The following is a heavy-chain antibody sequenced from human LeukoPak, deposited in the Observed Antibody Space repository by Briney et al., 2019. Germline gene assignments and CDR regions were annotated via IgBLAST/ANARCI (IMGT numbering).Heavy chain of an antibody. D-gene: IGHD6-13*01. Sequence: SETXSLTCTVSGGSISSFYWTWIRQPAGKGLEWIGRIYTSGSTNYNPSLKSRVTMSVDTSKNQFSLKLSSVTAADTAVYYCARGPGDGSWLENDYWGQGTLVTVSS. CDR2: IYTSGST. CDR1: GGSISSFY. CDR3: ARGPGDGSWLENDY. V-gene: IGHV4-4*07. J-gene: IGHJ4*02.